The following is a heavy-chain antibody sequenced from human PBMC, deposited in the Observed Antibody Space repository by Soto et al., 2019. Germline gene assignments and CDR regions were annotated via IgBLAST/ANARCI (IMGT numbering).Heavy chain of an antibody. CDR3: TRGSRLTPHVY. Sequence: PSETLSLTCTVSGGSISSNNYYWGWIRQPPRKGLEWIGSIYYSGTTYYNPSLKNRLTISVDTSKNQFSLKLSSVTAADTAVYYCTRGSRLTPHVYWGQGTLVTVSS. V-gene: IGHV4-39*01. D-gene: IGHD2-15*01. CDR2: IYYSGTT. J-gene: IGHJ4*02. CDR1: GGSISSNNYY.